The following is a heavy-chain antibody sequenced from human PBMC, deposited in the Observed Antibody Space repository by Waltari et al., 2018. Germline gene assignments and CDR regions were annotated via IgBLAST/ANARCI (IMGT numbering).Heavy chain of an antibody. Sequence: QVQLQESGPGLVKPSETLSLTCTVSGGSISSYYWSWIRQPPGKGLEWIGYIYYSGSTNYTPSPKSRVTISVDTSKNQFSLKLSSVTAADTAVYYCARGHLHYYDSSGSLDYWGQGTLVTVSS. CDR3: ARGHLHYYDSSGSLDY. J-gene: IGHJ4*02. CDR1: GGSISSYY. D-gene: IGHD3-22*01. CDR2: IYYSGST. V-gene: IGHV4-59*01.